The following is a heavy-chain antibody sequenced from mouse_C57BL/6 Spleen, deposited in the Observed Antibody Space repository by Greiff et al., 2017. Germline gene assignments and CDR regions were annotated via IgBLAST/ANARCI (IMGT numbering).Heavy chain of an antibody. J-gene: IGHJ4*01. CDR2: INPNNGGT. CDR3: ARCPSITTVVESYAMDD. D-gene: IGHD1-1*01. CDR1: GYTFTDYN. V-gene: IGHV1-22*01. Sequence: EVQLQQSGPELVKPGASVTMSCKASGYTFTDYNMHWVKQSPGKSLEWIGYINPNNGGTSYNQKFKGKATLTVNKTSSTAYLALRSLTSEDSAVYYCARCPSITTVVESYAMDDWGQGTSVTVSS.